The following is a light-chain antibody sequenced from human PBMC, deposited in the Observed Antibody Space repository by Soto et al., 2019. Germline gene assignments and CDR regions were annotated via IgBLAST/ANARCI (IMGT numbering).Light chain of an antibody. CDR1: QSVSSSY. Sequence: EIVLTQSPGTLSLSPGEIAILYFSASQSVSSSYLAWYQQKPGQAPRLLIYGASSRATGIPDRFSGRGSGTDFTLTITRLEPEDSAVYYCQQYAASPSRYTFGQGTKVDIK. CDR3: QQYAASPSRYT. V-gene: IGKV3-20*01. J-gene: IGKJ2*01. CDR2: GAS.